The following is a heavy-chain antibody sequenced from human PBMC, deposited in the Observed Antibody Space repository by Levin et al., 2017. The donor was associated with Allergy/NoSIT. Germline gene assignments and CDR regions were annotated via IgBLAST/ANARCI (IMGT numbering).Heavy chain of an antibody. V-gene: IGHV3-64*01. J-gene: IGHJ4*02. CDR3: ARDWGIVVVTAAGY. D-gene: IGHD2-21*02. CDR2: ISSNGGST. Sequence: GGSLRLSCAASGFTFSSYAMHWVRQAPGKGLEYVSAISSNGGSTYYANSVKGRFTISRDNSKNTLYLQMGSLRAEDMAVYYCARDWGIVVVTAAGYWGQGTLVTVSS. CDR1: GFTFSSYA.